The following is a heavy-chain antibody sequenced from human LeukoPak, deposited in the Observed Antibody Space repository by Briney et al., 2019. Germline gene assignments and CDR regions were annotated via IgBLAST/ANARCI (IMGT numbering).Heavy chain of an antibody. CDR1: GGSISSYY. Sequence: SETLSLTCTVSGGSISSYYRSWIRQSPGKGLEWIGEITHSGSTNYNPSLKSRVTISLDKSRNQFSLKVTSVTAADTAVYYCASAWYSSTWYGGTYWGQGTPVTVSS. CDR2: ITHSGST. V-gene: IGHV4-34*01. CDR3: ASAWYSSTWYGGTY. J-gene: IGHJ4*02. D-gene: IGHD6-13*01.